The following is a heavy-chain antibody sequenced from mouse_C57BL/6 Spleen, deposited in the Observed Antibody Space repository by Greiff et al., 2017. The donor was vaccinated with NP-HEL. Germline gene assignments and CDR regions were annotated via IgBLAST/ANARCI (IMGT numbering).Heavy chain of an antibody. J-gene: IGHJ4*01. V-gene: IGHV1-18*01. D-gene: IGHD2-4*01. CDR3: ARGLRGGYAMDY. Sequence: EVQLQQSGPELVKPGASVKIPCKASGYTFTDYNMDWVKQSHGQSLEWIGDINPNNGGTIYNQKFKGKATLTVDKSSSTAYMELRSLTSEDTAVYYCARGLRGGYAMDYWGQGTSVTVSS. CDR2: INPNNGGT. CDR1: GYTFTDYN.